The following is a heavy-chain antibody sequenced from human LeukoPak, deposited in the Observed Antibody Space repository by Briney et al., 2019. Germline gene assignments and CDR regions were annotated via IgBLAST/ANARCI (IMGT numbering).Heavy chain of an antibody. CDR3: ARENSEGSWFDP. Sequence: ASVKVSCKASGYTFTSYAMHWVRQAPGQRLEWMGWINAGNGNTKYSQKFQGRVTITRDTSASTAYMELSSLRSEDTAVYYYARENSEGSWFDPWGQGTLVTVSS. D-gene: IGHD1/OR15-1a*01. V-gene: IGHV1-3*01. CDR1: GYTFTSYA. CDR2: INAGNGNT. J-gene: IGHJ5*02.